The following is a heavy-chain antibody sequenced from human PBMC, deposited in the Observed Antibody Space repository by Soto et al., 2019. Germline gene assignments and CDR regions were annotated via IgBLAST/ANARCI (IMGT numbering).Heavy chain of an antibody. D-gene: IGHD6-19*01. J-gene: IGHJ4*02. CDR3: AKFTEPGYSSIWYYFEY. CDR2: ISSRSTNI. V-gene: IGHV3-21*06. Sequence: GALRLSCVGSGFTFSGYSMAWVRQAPGRGLEWVASISSRSTNIDYADSVKGRFTISRDNAKNLVSLQMSSLRGEDTALYYCAKFTEPGYSSIWYYFEYWGQGTPVTVSS. CDR1: GFTFSGYS.